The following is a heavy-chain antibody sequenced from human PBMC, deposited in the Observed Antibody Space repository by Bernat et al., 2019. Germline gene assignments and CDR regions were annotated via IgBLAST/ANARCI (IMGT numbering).Heavy chain of an antibody. CDR1: GFSFSSYW. CDR2: IRQDGNEK. Sequence: EVQLVESGGRLVQPGGSLRLSCAAPGFSFSSYWMTWVRQAPGKGLEWVANIRQDGNEKYYVDSVKGRFTSSRDNGKNSLYLQMSSLRAEDTAVYYCARDFKDFDYWGQGTLVTVSS. CDR3: ARDFKDFDY. V-gene: IGHV3-7*04. J-gene: IGHJ4*02.